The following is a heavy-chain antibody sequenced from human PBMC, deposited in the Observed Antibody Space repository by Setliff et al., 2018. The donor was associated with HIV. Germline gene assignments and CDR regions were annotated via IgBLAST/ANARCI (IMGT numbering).Heavy chain of an antibody. J-gene: IGHJ5*02. D-gene: IGHD2-21*02. Sequence: SETLSLTCAVSGYSIRDNFFWGWVRQPPGKGLEWIGSIFYTGTTYYNPSLKSRVTISVDTSKNQFSLKLSSVTATDTAVYYCARHDCGGDCSINWFDPWGQGTLVTVSS. CDR3: ARHDCGGDCSINWFDP. CDR1: GYSIRDNFF. V-gene: IGHV4-38-2*01. CDR2: IFYTGTT.